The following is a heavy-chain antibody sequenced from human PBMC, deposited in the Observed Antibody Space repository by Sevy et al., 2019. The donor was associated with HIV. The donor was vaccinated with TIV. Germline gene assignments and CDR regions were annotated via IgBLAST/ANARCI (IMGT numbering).Heavy chain of an antibody. CDR1: GYTLTKLS. Sequence: ASVKVSCKVSGYTLTKLSMHWVRQVRGKGLEWMGSFDPEDGKRIYAQKFQGRFTMTEDTSTDTGYLDLNSLRSEDSXXXXXXXXXXXXXXXGDPFDYWGQGTLVTVSS. CDR3: XXXXXXXXXXGDPFDY. CDR2: FDPEDGKR. J-gene: IGHJ4*02. V-gene: IGHV1-24*01. D-gene: IGHD2-21*01.